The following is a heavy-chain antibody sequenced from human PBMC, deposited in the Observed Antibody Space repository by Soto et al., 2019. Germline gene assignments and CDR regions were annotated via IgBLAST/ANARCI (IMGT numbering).Heavy chain of an antibody. CDR2: IYYSGST. D-gene: IGHD3-22*01. CDR1: GGSISSGDYY. Sequence: SETLSLTCTVSGGSISSGDYYWSWIRQPPGKGLEWIGYIYYSGSTYYNPSLKSRVTISVDTSKNQFSLKLSSVTAADTAVYYCARGYYYDSSGYSDYWGQGTLVTVSA. CDR3: ARGYYYDSSGYSDY. V-gene: IGHV4-30-4*01. J-gene: IGHJ4*02.